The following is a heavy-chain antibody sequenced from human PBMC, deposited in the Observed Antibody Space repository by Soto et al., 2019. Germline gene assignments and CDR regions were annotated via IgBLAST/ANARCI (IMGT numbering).Heavy chain of an antibody. J-gene: IGHJ3*02. Sequence: SVKVSCKASGGTFSSYAISWVRQAPGQGLEWMGGIIPIFGTANYAQKFQGRVTITADESTSTAYMELSSLRSEDTAVYYCATPLERYQLLRSYDAFDIWGQGTMVTVSS. CDR3: ATPLERYQLLRSYDAFDI. CDR2: IIPIFGTA. CDR1: GGTFSSYA. D-gene: IGHD2-2*01. V-gene: IGHV1-69*13.